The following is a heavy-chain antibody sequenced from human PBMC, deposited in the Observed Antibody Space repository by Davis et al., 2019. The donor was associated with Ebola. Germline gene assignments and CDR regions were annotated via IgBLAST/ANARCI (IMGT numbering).Heavy chain of an antibody. V-gene: IGHV3-23*01. CDR2: ISGSGTST. J-gene: IGHJ4*02. D-gene: IGHD6-13*01. CDR1: GFTFSSYA. Sequence: GESLKISCAASGFTFSSYAMTWVRQAPGKGLEWLSGISGSGTSTFYADSVRGRFFISRDNSKNMVYLQINNLGADDTALYYCAKDRSRASSWYSGDYWGQGTLVTVSS. CDR3: AKDRSRASSWYSGDY.